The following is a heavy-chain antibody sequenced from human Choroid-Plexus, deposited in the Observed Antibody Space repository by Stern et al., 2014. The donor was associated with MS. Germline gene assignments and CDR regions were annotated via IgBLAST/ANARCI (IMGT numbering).Heavy chain of an antibody. CDR1: GYTFTTYY. J-gene: IGHJ4*02. V-gene: IGHV1-46*01. Sequence: QVQLVESGAEVKKPGASVKVSCKASGYTFTTYYMHWVRQAPGPGLEWMGIINPVGGTTTYAQKFQGRVTLTRDTSTSTVYMELSSLRSEDTAVYYCATYSSSRSPPWYWGQGVLVTVSS. CDR2: INPVGGTT. CDR3: ATYSSSRSPPWY. D-gene: IGHD6-13*01.